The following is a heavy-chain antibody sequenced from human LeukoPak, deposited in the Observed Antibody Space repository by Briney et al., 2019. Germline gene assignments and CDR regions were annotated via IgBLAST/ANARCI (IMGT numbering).Heavy chain of an antibody. CDR3: ARSDGYGLVGI. Sequence: PSETLSLTCRVSGASINSGSNYWGWIRQPPGKTLEWIGSIYSSGSTYYNPSLKSRVIIMIDTPKNHFSLTLSSVTAADTAVYYCARSDGYGLVGIWGQGTLVTVSS. D-gene: IGHD5-18*01. CDR1: GASINSGSNY. V-gene: IGHV4-39*07. J-gene: IGHJ4*02. CDR2: IYSSGST.